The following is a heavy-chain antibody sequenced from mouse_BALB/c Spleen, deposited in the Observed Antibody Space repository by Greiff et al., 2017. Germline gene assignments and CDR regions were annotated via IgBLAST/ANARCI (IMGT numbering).Heavy chain of an antibody. CDR2: ISYSGST. V-gene: IGHV3-2*02. D-gene: IGHD1-1*01. CDR3: AREIITTVGYYFDY. Sequence: EVQLQESGPGLVKPSQSLSLTCTVTGYSITSDYAWNWIRQFPGNKLEWMGYISYSGSTSYNPSLKSRISITRDTSKNQFFLQLNSVTTEDTATYYCAREIITTVGYYFDYWGQGTTLTVSS. CDR1: GYSITSDYA. J-gene: IGHJ2*01.